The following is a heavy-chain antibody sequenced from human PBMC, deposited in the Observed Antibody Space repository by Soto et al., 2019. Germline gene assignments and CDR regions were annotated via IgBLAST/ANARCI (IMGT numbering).Heavy chain of an antibody. CDR1: GFTFSSYA. V-gene: IGHV3-30-3*01. CDR2: ISYDGSNK. CDR3: ARDKGGRYYDSFDY. J-gene: IGHJ4*02. Sequence: GGSLRLSCAASGFTFSSYAMHWVRQAPGKGLEWVAVISYDGSNKYYADSVKGRFTISRDNSKNTLYLQMNSLRAEDTAVYYCARDKGGRYYDSFDYWGQGTLVTVSS. D-gene: IGHD3-22*01.